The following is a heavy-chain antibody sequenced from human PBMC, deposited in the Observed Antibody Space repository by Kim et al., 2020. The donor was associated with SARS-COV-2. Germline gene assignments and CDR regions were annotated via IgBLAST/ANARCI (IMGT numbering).Heavy chain of an antibody. CDR3: TMAVTNPTFGS. CDR2: INPNSGGT. J-gene: IGHJ4*02. D-gene: IGHD4-17*01. Sequence: ASVKVSCKASGYTFNDYYMHWVRQAPGHGLEWMGWINPNSGGTSYAQKFQGRVTMTTDTSISTAYIELSRLRSDDTAVYYCTMAVTNPTFGSWGQGTLVTVSS. V-gene: IGHV1-2*02. CDR1: GYTFNDYY.